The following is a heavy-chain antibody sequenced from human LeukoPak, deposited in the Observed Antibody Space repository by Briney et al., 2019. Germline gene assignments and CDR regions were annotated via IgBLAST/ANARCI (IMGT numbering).Heavy chain of an antibody. V-gene: IGHV4-38-2*02. CDR2: INHSGST. CDR1: GYSISSGFY. CDR3: ARARIWRKYYYDSSGYPGAFDI. J-gene: IGHJ3*02. D-gene: IGHD3-22*01. Sequence: SETLSLTCNVSGYSISSGFYWGWIRQPPGKGLEWIGEINHSGSTNYNPSLKSRVTISVDTSKNQFSLKLSSVTAADTAVYYCARARIWRKYYYDSSGYPGAFDIWGQGTMVTVSS.